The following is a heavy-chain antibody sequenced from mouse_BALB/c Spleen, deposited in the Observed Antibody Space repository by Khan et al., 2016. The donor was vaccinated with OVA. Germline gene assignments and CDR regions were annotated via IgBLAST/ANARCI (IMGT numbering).Heavy chain of an antibody. V-gene: IGHV2-9*02. CDR2: IWAGGST. CDR3: ARCDCYYEDAMDY. D-gene: IGHD2-3*01. J-gene: IGHJ4*01. Sequence: VELVESGPGLVAPSQSLSITCTVSGFSLTSYGLHWVRHPPGKGLEWLGVIWAGGSTNYNSALMSRLSISKDNSKSQVFLKMNSLQTDDTAMYYCARCDCYYEDAMDYWGQGTSVTVSS. CDR1: GFSLTSYG.